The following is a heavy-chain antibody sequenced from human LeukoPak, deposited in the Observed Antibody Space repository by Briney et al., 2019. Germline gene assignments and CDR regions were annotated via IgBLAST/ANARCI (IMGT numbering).Heavy chain of an antibody. J-gene: IGHJ4*02. D-gene: IGHD6-13*01. V-gene: IGHV3-74*01. CDR2: INSDGSST. CDR1: GFTFSSYW. Sequence: GGSLRLSCAASGFTFSSYWMHWVRQAPGKGLAWVSRINSDGSSTSYADSVKGRFTISRDNAKNTLYLQMNSLRAEDTAVYYCARDGPSRAFDYWGQGTLVTVSS. CDR3: ARDGPSRAFDY.